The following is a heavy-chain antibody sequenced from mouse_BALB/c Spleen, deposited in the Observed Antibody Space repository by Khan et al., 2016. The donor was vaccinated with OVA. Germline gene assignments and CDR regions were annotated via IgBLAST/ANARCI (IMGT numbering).Heavy chain of an antibody. CDR3: ARVYGGYFDY. CDR2: ISYSGNT. Sequence: VQLKESGPGLVKPSQSLSLTCTVTGYSITSDYAWNWIRQFPGNKLEWMGFISYSGNTKYNPSLKSRFSITRDTSKNPSFLQLNSVTTEDTATYYCARVYGGYFDYWGQGTSLTVSS. CDR1: GYSITSDYA. J-gene: IGHJ2*02. D-gene: IGHD1-1*02. V-gene: IGHV3-2*02.